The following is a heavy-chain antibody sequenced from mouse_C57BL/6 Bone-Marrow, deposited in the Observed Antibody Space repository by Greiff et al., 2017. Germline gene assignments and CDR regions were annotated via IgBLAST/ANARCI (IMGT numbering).Heavy chain of an antibody. CDR3: AREVYYGSSYYFDY. Sequence: QVQLQQPGAELVMPGASVKLSCKASGYTFPSYWMHWVKQRPGQGLEWIGEIDPSDSYTNYNQKFKGKSTLTVDKSSSTAYMQLSSLTSEDSAVYYCAREVYYGSSYYFDYWGQGTTLTVSS. V-gene: IGHV1-69*01. CDR2: IDPSDSYT. CDR1: GYTFPSYW. D-gene: IGHD1-1*01. J-gene: IGHJ2*01.